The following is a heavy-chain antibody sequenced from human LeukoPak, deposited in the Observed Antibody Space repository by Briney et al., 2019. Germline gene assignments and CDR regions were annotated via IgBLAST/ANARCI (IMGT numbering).Heavy chain of an antibody. CDR3: ARERNSGDYGNAFDV. Sequence: ASVKVSCTTSGYTFTDYYIHWLRQAPGQGLEWMGWINPKRDITTYSQKFQGRVTMTRDTSITTAYMELSRLRSDDTSIYYCARERNSGDYGNAFDVWGQGTKVTVS. J-gene: IGHJ3*01. D-gene: IGHD4-17*01. CDR1: GYTFTDYY. CDR2: INPKRDIT. V-gene: IGHV1-2*02.